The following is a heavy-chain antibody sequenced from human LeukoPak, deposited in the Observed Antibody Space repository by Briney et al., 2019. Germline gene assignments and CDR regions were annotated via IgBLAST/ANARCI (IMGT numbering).Heavy chain of an antibody. Sequence: SGTLSLTCAVSGGSISSSNWWSWVRQPPGKGLEWIGEIYHSGSTNYNPSLESRVTISVDKSKNQFSLKPSSVTAADTAVYYCARTYYYDSSGYYVDAFDIWGQGTMVTVSS. V-gene: IGHV4-4*02. D-gene: IGHD3-22*01. CDR1: GGSISSSNW. CDR2: IYHSGST. J-gene: IGHJ3*02. CDR3: ARTYYYDSSGYYVDAFDI.